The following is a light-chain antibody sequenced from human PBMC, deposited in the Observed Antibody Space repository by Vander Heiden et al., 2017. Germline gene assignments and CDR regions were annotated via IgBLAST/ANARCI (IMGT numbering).Light chain of an antibody. CDR3: QQDNNWPRT. J-gene: IGKJ1*01. V-gene: IGKV3-15*01. CDR1: QSVSSN. CDR2: GAS. Sequence: EIVMTQSPATLSVSPADRATLSCRASQSVSSNLAWYQQKPGQAPRLLIYGASTRATGIPARFSGSGSGTEFTLTISSLQSEDFAVYYCQQDNNWPRTFGQGTKVEIK.